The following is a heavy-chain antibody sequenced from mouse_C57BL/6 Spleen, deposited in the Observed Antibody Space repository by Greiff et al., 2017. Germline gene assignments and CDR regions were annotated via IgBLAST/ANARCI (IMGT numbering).Heavy chain of an antibody. Sequence: VQGVESGAELVKPGASVKLSCKASGYTFTEYTIHWVKQRSGQGLEWIGWFYPGSGSIKYNEKFKDKATLTADKSSSTVYMELSRLTSEDSAVYFCARHESSYGNYVDWYFDVWGTGTTVTVSS. CDR2: FYPGSGSI. V-gene: IGHV1-62-2*01. CDR1: GYTFTEYT. D-gene: IGHD2-1*01. J-gene: IGHJ1*03. CDR3: ARHESSYGNYVDWYFDV.